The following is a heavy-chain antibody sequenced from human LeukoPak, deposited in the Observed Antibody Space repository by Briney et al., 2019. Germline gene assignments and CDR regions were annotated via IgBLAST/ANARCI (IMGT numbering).Heavy chain of an antibody. CDR3: ARGTDTRGYSYGYDAFDI. D-gene: IGHD5-18*01. J-gene: IGHJ3*02. V-gene: IGHV1-2*02. Sequence: GASVKVSCKASGYTFTGYYMHWVRQAPGQGLEWMGWINPNSGGTNYAQKFQGRVTMTRDTSISTAYMELSRLRSDDTAVYYCARGTDTRGYSYGYDAFDIWGQGTMVTVSS. CDR1: GYTFTGYY. CDR2: INPNSGGT.